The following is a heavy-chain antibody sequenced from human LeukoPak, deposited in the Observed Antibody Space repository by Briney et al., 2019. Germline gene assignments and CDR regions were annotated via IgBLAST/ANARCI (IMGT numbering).Heavy chain of an antibody. Sequence: GGSLRLSCAASGFTFSSYSMNWVRQAPGKGLEWVSAISGSGGTTYYADSVKGRFTISRDNSNNTLYLQMNSLSAEDTAVYYCAKASRRHCGSSSCYTLDYWGQGTLVTVSS. CDR3: AKASRRHCGSSSCYTLDY. V-gene: IGHV3-23*01. J-gene: IGHJ4*02. CDR1: GFTFSSYS. D-gene: IGHD2-2*02. CDR2: ISGSGGTT.